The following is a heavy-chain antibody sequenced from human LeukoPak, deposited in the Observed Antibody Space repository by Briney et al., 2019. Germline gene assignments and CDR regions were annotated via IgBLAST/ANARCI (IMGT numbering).Heavy chain of an antibody. CDR2: TSYDGTNK. J-gene: IGHJ4*02. D-gene: IGHD5-12*01. CDR1: GFSFSRYS. CDR3: ARGPAEYSGYDYADH. Sequence: GGSLRLSCAASGFSFSRYSLHWVRQAPGTGLERVAVTSYDGTNKYYADSVKGRFTISRDNSKNTLFLQMDSLRTEDTALYYCARGPAEYSGYDYADHWGQGTLVTVSS. V-gene: IGHV3-30-3*01.